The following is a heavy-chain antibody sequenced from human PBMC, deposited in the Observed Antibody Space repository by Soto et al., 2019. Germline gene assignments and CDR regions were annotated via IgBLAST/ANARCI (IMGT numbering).Heavy chain of an antibody. CDR3: AIKRLVGATTFDY. J-gene: IGHJ4*02. V-gene: IGHV5-51*01. CDR1: GYSFTSYW. D-gene: IGHD1-26*01. CDR2: IYPGDSDT. Sequence: PGESLKISCKGSGYSFTSYWIGWVRQMPGKGLEWMGIIYPGDSDTRYSQSFQGQVTISADKSISTAYLQCSSLKASDTAMYYCAIKRLVGATTFDYWGQGPLVTVSS.